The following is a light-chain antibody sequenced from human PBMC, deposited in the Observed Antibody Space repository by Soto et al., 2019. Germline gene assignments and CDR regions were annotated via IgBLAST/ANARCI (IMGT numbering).Light chain of an antibody. J-gene: IGLJ2*01. V-gene: IGLV2-14*01. Sequence: QSALTQPASVSGSPGQSVTISCTGTSSDIGGYDFVSWYQQHLGKAPKLIIYDVTNRPSGFSNRFSGSKSGNTASLTISGLQAEDEADYYCASYAGSRTLVFGGGTKLPVL. CDR1: SSDIGGYDF. CDR3: ASYAGSRTLV. CDR2: DVT.